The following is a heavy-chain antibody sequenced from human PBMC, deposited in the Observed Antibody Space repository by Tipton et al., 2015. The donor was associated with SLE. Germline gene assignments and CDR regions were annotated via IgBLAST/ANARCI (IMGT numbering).Heavy chain of an antibody. D-gene: IGHD4-23*01. CDR1: GGSISSSSYY. J-gene: IGHJ1*01. CDR2: IYYSGST. V-gene: IGHV4-39*07. CDR3: ARQSNSGYFQH. Sequence: LRLSCTVSGGSISSSSYYWGWIRQPPGKGLEWIGSIYYSGSTYYNPSLKSRVTISVDTSKNQFSLKLSSVTAADTAVYYCARQSNSGYFQHWGQGTLVTVSS.